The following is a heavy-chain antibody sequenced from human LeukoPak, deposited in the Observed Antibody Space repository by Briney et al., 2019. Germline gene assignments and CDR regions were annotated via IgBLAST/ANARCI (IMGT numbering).Heavy chain of an antibody. V-gene: IGHV4-39*01. CDR2: IYYSGST. CDR1: GGSISSSSYY. Sequence: SETLSLTCTVSGGSISSSSYYWGWIRQPPGKGLEWIGSIYYSGSTYYNPSLKSRVTISVDTSKNQFSLKLSSVTAADTAVYYCARTDYYYYYMDVWGRGTTVTVSS. J-gene: IGHJ6*03. CDR3: ARTDYYYYYMDV.